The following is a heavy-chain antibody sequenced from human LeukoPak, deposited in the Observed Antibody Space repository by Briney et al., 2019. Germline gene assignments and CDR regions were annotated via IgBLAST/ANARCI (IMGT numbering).Heavy chain of an antibody. V-gene: IGHV1-69*13. CDR1: GGTFSSYA. J-gene: IGHJ4*02. CDR3: ASGPEVGVTYPPADY. CDR2: IIPIFGTA. D-gene: IGHD1-26*01. Sequence: GASVKVSCKASGGTFSSYAISWVRQATGQGLEWMGGIIPIFGTANYAQKFQGRVTITADESTSTAYMELSSLRSEDTAVYYCASGPEVGVTYPPADYWGQGTLVTVSS.